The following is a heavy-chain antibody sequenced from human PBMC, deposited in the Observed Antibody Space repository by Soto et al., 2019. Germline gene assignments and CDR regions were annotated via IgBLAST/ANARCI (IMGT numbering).Heavy chain of an antibody. D-gene: IGHD1-1*01. CDR3: AHRAGFKGNWNGGYIDF. Sequence: QITLEESGPTRVKPTQTLTLTCTFSGFSLSTGGVGVGWIRQPPGKALERLALIYWDDDKHYNPSLKSRLTITEDTSKNQVVLTMTNMDPVDTATYYCAHRAGFKGNWNGGYIDFWGQGALVTVSS. CDR1: GFSLSTGGVG. CDR2: IYWDDDK. J-gene: IGHJ4*02. V-gene: IGHV2-5*02.